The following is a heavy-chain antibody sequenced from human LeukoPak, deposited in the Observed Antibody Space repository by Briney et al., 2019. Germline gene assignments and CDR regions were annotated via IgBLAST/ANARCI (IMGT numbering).Heavy chain of an antibody. D-gene: IGHD6-19*01. CDR2: IYYSGST. V-gene: IGHV4-59*01. CDR3: ARAYSSGWYPNGDYFDY. CDR1: GGSISSYY. J-gene: IGHJ4*02. Sequence: SETLSLTCTVFGGSISSYYWSWIRQPPGKGLEWIGYIYYSGSTNYNPSLKSRVTISVDTSKNQFSLKLSSVTAADTAVYYCARAYSSGWYPNGDYFDYWGQGTLVTVSS.